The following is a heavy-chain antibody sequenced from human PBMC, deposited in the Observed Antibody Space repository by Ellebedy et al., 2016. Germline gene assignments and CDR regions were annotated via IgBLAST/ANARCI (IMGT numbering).Heavy chain of an antibody. V-gene: IGHV4-61*08. Sequence: GSLRLXXSVSGDSVMNAGAYWSWIRQPPGGGLQWIGYVYRSGGTKYNPSLRDRVTMSVDTSKHQFSLRLASVTAADTAMYYCARGLYFDSSGYHYWFDPWGQGALVTVTS. D-gene: IGHD3-22*01. J-gene: IGHJ5*02. CDR1: GDSVMNAGAY. CDR2: VYRSGGT. CDR3: ARGLYFDSSGYHYWFDP.